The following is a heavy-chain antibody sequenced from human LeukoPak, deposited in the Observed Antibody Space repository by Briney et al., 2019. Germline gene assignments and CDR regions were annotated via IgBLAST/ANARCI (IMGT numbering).Heavy chain of an antibody. CDR3: AKDLNSLAIVILSAAIN. D-gene: IGHD2-2*01. J-gene: IGHJ4*02. CDR2: IYHSGNT. CDR1: GYFITSGYY. V-gene: IGHV4-38-2*02. Sequence: SETLSLTCTVSGYFITSGYYWGWIRQPPGKGLEWIGSIYHSGNTYYNPSLKSRVTISVDTSKNQFSLKLSSVTAADTAVYYCAKDLNSLAIVILSAAINWGQGTLVTVSS.